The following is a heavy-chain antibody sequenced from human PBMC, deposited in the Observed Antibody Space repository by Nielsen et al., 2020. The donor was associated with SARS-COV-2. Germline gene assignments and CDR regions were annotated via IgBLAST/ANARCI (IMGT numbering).Heavy chain of an antibody. V-gene: IGHV4-30-4*01. Sequence: SETLSLTCTVSGASISSRDSYWTWIRQPPGKVLEWIGYIYYSGSTYYNQSLESRVTISVDRSKSQFSLRLTSVTAADTAVYFCATGNKIFDDAFDVWVQGALVTVSA. CDR2: IYYSGST. J-gene: IGHJ3*01. CDR1: GASISSRDSY. D-gene: IGHD1/OR15-1a*01. CDR3: ATGNKIFDDAFDV.